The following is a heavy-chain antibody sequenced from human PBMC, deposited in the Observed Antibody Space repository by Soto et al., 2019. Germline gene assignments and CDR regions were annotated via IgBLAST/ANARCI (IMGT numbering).Heavy chain of an antibody. CDR3: ASALYCSGGSCSFDP. Sequence: SETLSLTCAVSGGSISSGGYSWSWIRQPPGKGLEWIGEIFHSGSTYYNPSLKTRLTISVDKSKNQFSLKLSSVTAADTAVYYCASALYCSGGSCSFDPWGQGTLVTVSS. CDR2: IFHSGST. D-gene: IGHD2-15*01. CDR1: GGSISSGGYS. V-gene: IGHV4-30-2*01. J-gene: IGHJ5*02.